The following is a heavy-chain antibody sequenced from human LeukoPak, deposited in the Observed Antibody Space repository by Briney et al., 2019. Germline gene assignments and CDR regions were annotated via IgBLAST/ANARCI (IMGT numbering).Heavy chain of an antibody. CDR3: ACEGEEVALPYDY. D-gene: IGHD3-16*01. CDR1: GFTFSSYG. V-gene: IGHV3-30*03. CDR2: ISYDGSNK. Sequence: GGSLRLSCAASGFTFSSYGMHWVRQAPGKGLEWVAVISYDGSNKYYADSVKGRFTISRDNAKNSLYLQMNSLRAEDTAVYYCACEGEEVALPYDYWGQGTLVTVSS. J-gene: IGHJ4*02.